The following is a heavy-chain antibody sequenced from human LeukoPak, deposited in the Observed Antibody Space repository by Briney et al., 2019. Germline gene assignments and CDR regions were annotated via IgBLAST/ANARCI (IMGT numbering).Heavy chain of an antibody. J-gene: IGHJ3*02. CDR2: ITGGGDNT. CDR3: ATVKRRGGFGAFDI. V-gene: IGHV3-23*01. CDR1: GFTFSSYA. D-gene: IGHD3-10*01. Sequence: AGSLRLSCAASGFTFSSYAMTWVRQAPGKVLEWVSAITGGGDNTYYADSMKDRLTILRDNSENSMYPQMNSLRAEDTAVYYCATVKRRGGFGAFDIWGQGTMVTVSS.